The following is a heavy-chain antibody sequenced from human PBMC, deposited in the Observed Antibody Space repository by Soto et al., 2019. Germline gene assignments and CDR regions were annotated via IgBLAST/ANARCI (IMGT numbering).Heavy chain of an antibody. CDR3: ARGGNYYDFWSGYTAHDY. J-gene: IGHJ4*02. V-gene: IGHV1-8*01. Sequence: ASVNVSCKASGYTFTSYDINWVRQATGQGLEWMGWMNPNSGNTGYAQKFQGRVTMTRNTSISTAYMELSSLRSEDTAVYYCARGGNYYDFWSGYTAHDYWGQGTLVTVSS. D-gene: IGHD3-3*01. CDR2: MNPNSGNT. CDR1: GYTFTSYD.